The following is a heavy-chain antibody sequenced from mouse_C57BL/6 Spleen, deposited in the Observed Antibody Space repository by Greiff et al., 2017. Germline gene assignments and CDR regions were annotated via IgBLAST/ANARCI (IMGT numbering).Heavy chain of an antibody. V-gene: IGHV14-3*01. CDR1: GFNIKNTY. J-gene: IGHJ3*01. Sequence: VQLKQSVAELVRPGASVKLSCTASGFNIKNTYMHWVKQRPEQGLEWIGRIDPANGNTKYAPKFQGKATITADTSSNTAYLQLSSLTSEDTAIYYCARPFYGSSYGFAYWGQGTLVTVSA. CDR3: ARPFYGSSYGFAY. D-gene: IGHD1-1*01. CDR2: IDPANGNT.